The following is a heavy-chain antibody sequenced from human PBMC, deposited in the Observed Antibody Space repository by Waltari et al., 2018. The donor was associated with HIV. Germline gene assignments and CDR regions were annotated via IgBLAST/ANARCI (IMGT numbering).Heavy chain of an antibody. D-gene: IGHD5-18*01. J-gene: IGHJ4*02. CDR3: ERGGYTYGDDY. CDR2: MTPNSGKT. Sequence: QVLLVQSGAEVKKPGASVKVSCKASGYPFTSYDINWVRQATGQGLEWMGVMTPNSGKTGYAKKFQGRVTITRNTAISTAYMELSSLRSDDTAVYYCERGGYTYGDDYWGQGSLVTVSS. V-gene: IGHV1-8*01. CDR1: GYPFTSYD.